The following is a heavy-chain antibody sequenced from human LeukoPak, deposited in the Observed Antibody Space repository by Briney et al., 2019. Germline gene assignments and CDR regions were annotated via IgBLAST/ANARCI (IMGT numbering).Heavy chain of an antibody. V-gene: IGHV3-48*01. CDR2: ISSSSTI. D-gene: IGHD5-18*01. Sequence: GGSLRLSCAASGFTFSSYSMNWVRQAPGKGLEWVSYISSSSTIYYADSVKGRFTISRDNAKNSLYVQMNSLRAEDTAVYCCARSDTAMEYYYYYCMDVWGKGTTVTVSS. CDR3: ARSDTAMEYYYYYCMDV. CDR1: GFTFSSYS. J-gene: IGHJ6*03.